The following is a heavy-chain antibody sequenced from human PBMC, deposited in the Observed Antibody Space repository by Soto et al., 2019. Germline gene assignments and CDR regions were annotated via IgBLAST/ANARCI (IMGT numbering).Heavy chain of an antibody. CDR1: RFNFSDFA. CDR3: AKDAVPYNGKWDWFDS. D-gene: IGHD1-20*01. Sequence: DVQLLESGGGLVQPGGSLTLSCAASRFNFSDFAMSWVRQAPGKGLEWVSSIGGGGSDTYYADSVKGRFTISRDNSKNTLYLQMDSLRDEDTAVYYCAKDAVPYNGKWDWFDSWGQGTLVIVSS. V-gene: IGHV3-23*01. J-gene: IGHJ5*01. CDR2: IGGGGSDT.